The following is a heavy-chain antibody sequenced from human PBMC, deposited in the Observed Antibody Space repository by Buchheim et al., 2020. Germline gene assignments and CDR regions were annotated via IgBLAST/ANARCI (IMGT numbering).Heavy chain of an antibody. V-gene: IGHV3-7*01. Sequence: EMQLVESGGGLVQPGGSLRVSCEVSGFIFSSYWMSWFRQVPGKGLEWVAVLSPDGSDKYYLDSVKGRFTTSRANAKNSPYLQMNSLRPEDTAVYYCARFTRTMAVPEDNYWGQGTL. CDR3: ARFTRTMAVPEDNY. CDR1: GFIFSSYW. CDR2: LSPDGSDK. J-gene: IGHJ4*02. D-gene: IGHD1-7*01.